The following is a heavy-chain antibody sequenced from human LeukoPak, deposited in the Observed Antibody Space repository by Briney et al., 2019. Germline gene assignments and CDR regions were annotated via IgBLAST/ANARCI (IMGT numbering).Heavy chain of an antibody. D-gene: IGHD6-19*01. J-gene: IGHJ4*02. Sequence: GGSLRLSCVASGFTVSSNYMSWVRQAPGKGLEWVSVIYSGGSTYYADSVKGRFTISRDSSKNTLYLQMNSLRVGDTAVYYCARDYGVAEGYWGQGTLVTVSS. CDR1: GFTVSSNY. CDR3: ARDYGVAEGY. V-gene: IGHV3-53*01. CDR2: IYSGGST.